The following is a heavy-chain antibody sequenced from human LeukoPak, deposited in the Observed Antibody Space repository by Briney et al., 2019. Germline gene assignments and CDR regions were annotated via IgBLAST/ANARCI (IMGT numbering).Heavy chain of an antibody. D-gene: IGHD6-19*01. CDR1: GGSISSSSYY. V-gene: IGHV4-61*05. Sequence: SETLSHTCTVSGGSISSSSYYWGWIRQPPGKGLEWIAYVYATGTTNYNPSLKTRATISIDTSKNQLSLTLTSLTATDTAVYYCARVGSGGAWFDFWGQGALVSISS. J-gene: IGHJ4*02. CDR3: ARVGSGGAWFDF. CDR2: VYATGTT.